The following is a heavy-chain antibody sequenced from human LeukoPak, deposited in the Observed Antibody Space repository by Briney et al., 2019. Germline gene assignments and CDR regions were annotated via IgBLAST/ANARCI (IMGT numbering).Heavy chain of an antibody. Sequence: SVKVSCKASGGTFSSYAISWVRQAPGQGLEWMGGIIPIFGTANYAQKFQGRVTITADESTSTAYMELSSLRSEDTAVYYCASHWTYYDFWSGYYTATTFDYWGQGTLDTVSS. V-gene: IGHV1-69*13. CDR2: IIPIFGTA. CDR3: ASHWTYYDFWSGYYTATTFDY. CDR1: GGTFSSYA. D-gene: IGHD3-3*01. J-gene: IGHJ4*02.